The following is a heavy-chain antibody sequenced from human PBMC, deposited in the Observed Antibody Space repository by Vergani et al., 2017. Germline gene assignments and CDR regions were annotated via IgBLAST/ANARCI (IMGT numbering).Heavy chain of an antibody. CDR1: GDAIKDFY. CDR3: VRDSWRSDLRGVYWFDT. D-gene: IGHD3-10*01. J-gene: IGHJ5*02. Sequence: QVQLQESGPGLVKPSETLSLTCTVSGDAIKDFYWSWFRQPPGKGLEWIGYVYYTGSTTYNPSLKSRVTISVDTSNNQFSLRMTSLTAADTAIYYCVRDSWRSDLRGVYWFDTWGQGTLVSVSS. CDR2: VYYTGST. V-gene: IGHV4-59*01.